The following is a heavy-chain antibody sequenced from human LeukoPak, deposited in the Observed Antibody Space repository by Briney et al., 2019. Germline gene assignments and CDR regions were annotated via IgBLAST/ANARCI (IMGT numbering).Heavy chain of an antibody. D-gene: IGHD2-21*01. Sequence: NPSETLSLTCSVSGGSVSSSSYYWGWIRQPAGKGPEWIGTTFYVGDTYYNPSLKSRVTISVDTSKNQFSLNLRSVTAADTAVYYCARGDWQYITNWSNWFDPWGQGTLVTVA. J-gene: IGHJ5*02. V-gene: IGHV4-39*01. CDR1: GGSVSSSSYY. CDR3: ARGDWQYITNWSNWFDP. CDR2: TFYVGDT.